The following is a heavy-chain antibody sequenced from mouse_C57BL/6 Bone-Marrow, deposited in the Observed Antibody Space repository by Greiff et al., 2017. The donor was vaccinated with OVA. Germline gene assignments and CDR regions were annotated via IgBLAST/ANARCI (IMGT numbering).Heavy chain of an antibody. Sequence: QVHVKQSGAELVRPGTSVKVSCKASGYAFTNYLIEWVKQRPGQGLEWIGVINPGSGGTNYNEKFKGKATLTADKSSSTAYMQLSSLTSEDSAVYFCARSLRLRPCYFDYWGQGTTLTVSS. J-gene: IGHJ2*01. CDR2: INPGSGGT. D-gene: IGHD3-2*02. CDR3: ARSLRLRPCYFDY. CDR1: GYAFTNYL. V-gene: IGHV1-54*01.